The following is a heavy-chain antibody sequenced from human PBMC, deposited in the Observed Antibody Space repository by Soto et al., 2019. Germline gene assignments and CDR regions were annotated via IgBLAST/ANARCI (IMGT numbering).Heavy chain of an antibody. D-gene: IGHD3-10*01. J-gene: IGHJ4*02. CDR1: GFTFTAKP. V-gene: IGHV3-23*01. CDR2: ISGSGGST. Sequence: GGSLRLSCAASGFTFTAKPMSWAPQAPGKGLEWVSAISGSGGSTYYADSVKGRFTISRDNSKNTLYLQMNSLRAEDTAVYYCAKERRGEDYFDYWGQGTLVTVPQ. CDR3: AKERRGEDYFDY.